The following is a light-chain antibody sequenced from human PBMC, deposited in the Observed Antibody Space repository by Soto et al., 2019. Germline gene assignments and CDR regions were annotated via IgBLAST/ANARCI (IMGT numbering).Light chain of an antibody. J-gene: IGKJ1*01. CDR3: QQYENWPPLT. Sequence: EIVMTQSPATLSVSPGERATLSCRASQSVTSNLAWYQQKPGQAPRLLIHGASTRATGIPARFSGSGSGTEFTLTISSLQSEDFAVYYCQQYENWPPLTFGQGTKVEIK. CDR1: QSVTSN. CDR2: GAS. V-gene: IGKV3-15*01.